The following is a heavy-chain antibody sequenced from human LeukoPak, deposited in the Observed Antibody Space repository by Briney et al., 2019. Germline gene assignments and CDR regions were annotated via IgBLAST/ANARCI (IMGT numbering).Heavy chain of an antibody. CDR2: IFYSGDT. J-gene: IGHJ6*03. CDR1: GGSMFYNY. D-gene: IGHD2-2*01. V-gene: IGHV4-59*01. Sequence: SETLSLTCTDPGGSMFYNYSSWIRQPPGGRLGWIGYIFYSGDTNYSPSLKSRITLSVDTSKTQFSLKLRSVTAADTAVYYCARVSRSCTSASCSPVGYMDVWGKGTTVTVSS. CDR3: ARVSRSCTSASCSPVGYMDV.